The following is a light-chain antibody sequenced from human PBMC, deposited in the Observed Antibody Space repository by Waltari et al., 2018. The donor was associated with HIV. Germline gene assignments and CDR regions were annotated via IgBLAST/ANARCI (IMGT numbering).Light chain of an antibody. Sequence: QSALTQPASVSGSPGQSITISCTGTSSDVGAYNYVPRYQHHPGKAPKLIIYEVSNRPSGISNRFSGSKSGNTASLTISGLQAEDEADYYCSSYANANILFGGGTKLTVL. V-gene: IGLV2-14*01. CDR1: SSDVGAYNY. CDR2: EVS. J-gene: IGLJ3*02. CDR3: SSYANANIL.